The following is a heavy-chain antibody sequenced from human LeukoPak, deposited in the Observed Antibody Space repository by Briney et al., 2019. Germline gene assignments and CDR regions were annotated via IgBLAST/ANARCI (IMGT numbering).Heavy chain of an antibody. CDR2: ISYDGSNK. J-gene: IGHJ3*02. CDR3: AKLPDDYYDTGAFDI. Sequence: PGGSLRLSCAASGFTFSSYGMHWVRQAPGKGLEWVAVISYDGSNKYYADSVKGRFTISRDNSKNTLYLQMNSLRAEDTAVYYCAKLPDDYYDTGAFDIWGQGTMVTVSS. D-gene: IGHD3-22*01. CDR1: GFTFSSYG. V-gene: IGHV3-30*18.